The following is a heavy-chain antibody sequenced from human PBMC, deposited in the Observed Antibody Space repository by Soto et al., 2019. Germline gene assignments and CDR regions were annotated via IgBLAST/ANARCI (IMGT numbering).Heavy chain of an antibody. D-gene: IGHD4-17*01. Sequence: GGALSVFCSVSAVTFIGHTMSWVRRAPGKVLEWVSAIRGSGGSTYYADSVKGRFTISRDNSKNTLYLQMNSLRAEDTAVYYCAKPTPVNTLLDAFEVWGEGTMVSVS. J-gene: IGHJ3*01. V-gene: IGHV3-23*01. CDR3: AKPTPVNTLLDAFEV. CDR2: IRGSGGST. CDR1: AVTFIGHT.